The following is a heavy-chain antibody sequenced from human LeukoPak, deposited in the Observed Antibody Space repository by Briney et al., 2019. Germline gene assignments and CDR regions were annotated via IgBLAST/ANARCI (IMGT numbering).Heavy chain of an antibody. V-gene: IGHV4-4*09. CDR2: IYTSGST. CDR3: ARSARYYYGSGKPNWFDP. CDR1: GGSISSYY. J-gene: IGHJ5*02. Sequence: SETLSLTCTVSGGSISSYYWSWIRQPPGKGLEWIGYIYTSGSTNYNPSLKSRVTISVDTSKNQFSLKLSSVTAADTAVYYCARSARYYYGSGKPNWFDPWGQGTLVTVSS. D-gene: IGHD3-10*01.